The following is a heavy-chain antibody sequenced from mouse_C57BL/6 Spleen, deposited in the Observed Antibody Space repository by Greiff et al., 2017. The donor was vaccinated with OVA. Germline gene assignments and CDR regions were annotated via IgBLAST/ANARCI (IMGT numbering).Heavy chain of an antibody. CDR3: AVVATEYFDV. CDR1: GYTFTSYW. J-gene: IGHJ1*03. V-gene: IGHV1-50*01. D-gene: IGHD1-1*01. CDR2: IDPSDSYT. Sequence: QVQLQQPGAELVKPGASVKLSCKASGYTFTSYWMQWVKQRPGQGLEWIGEIDPSDSYTNYNQKFKGKATLTVDTSSSTAYMQLSSLTSEDSAVYYCAVVATEYFDVWGTGTTVTVSS.